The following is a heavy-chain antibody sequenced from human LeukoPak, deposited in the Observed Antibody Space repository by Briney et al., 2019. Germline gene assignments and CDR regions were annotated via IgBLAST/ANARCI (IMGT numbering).Heavy chain of an antibody. V-gene: IGHV3-23*01. Sequence: PGGSLRLSCAASGLTFSNYAMTWVRQAPGKGLEWVAAINGRAVSTHYSDSVRGRFTISRDNSKNTLYLQMNSLRAEDTAVYYCAKDFRFTYGDYESYYYYYMDVWGKGTTVTISS. CDR1: GLTFSNYA. D-gene: IGHD4-17*01. CDR2: INGRAVST. CDR3: AKDFRFTYGDYESYYYYYMDV. J-gene: IGHJ6*03.